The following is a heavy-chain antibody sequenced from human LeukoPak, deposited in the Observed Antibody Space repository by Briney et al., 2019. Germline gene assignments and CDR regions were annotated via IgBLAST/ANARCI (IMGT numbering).Heavy chain of an antibody. V-gene: IGHV3-15*01. J-gene: IGHJ4*02. D-gene: IGHD6-13*01. CDR3: TTDGWYSSSVDY. CDR2: IKSKTDGGTT. Sequence: GGSLRLSCAASGFTFSNAWMSWVRQAPGKGLEWVGRIKSKTDGGTTDYAAPVKGRFTISRDDSRNTLYLQMNSLKTEDTAVYYCTTDGWYSSSVDYWGQGTLVTVSS. CDR1: GFTFSNAW.